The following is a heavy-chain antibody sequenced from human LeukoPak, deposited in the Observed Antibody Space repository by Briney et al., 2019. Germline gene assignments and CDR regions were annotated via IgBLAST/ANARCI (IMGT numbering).Heavy chain of an antibody. CDR3: AKRGVVIRVILVGFHKEAYYFDS. CDR1: GITLSNYG. Sequence: GGSLRLFCAVSGITLSNYGMSWVRQAPGKGLEWVAGIRDSGGRTNYADSVKGRFTISRDNPKNTLYLQMNSLRAEDTAVYFCAKRGVVIRVILVGFHKEAYYFDSWGQGALVTVSS. CDR2: IRDSGGRT. V-gene: IGHV3-23*01. J-gene: IGHJ4*02. D-gene: IGHD3-22*01.